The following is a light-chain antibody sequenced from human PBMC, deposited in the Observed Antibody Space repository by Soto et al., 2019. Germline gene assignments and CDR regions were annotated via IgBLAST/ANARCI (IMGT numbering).Light chain of an antibody. J-gene: IGLJ1*01. CDR2: DVS. Sequence: QSALTQPRSVSGSPGQSVTISCTGASSDVGGYNYVSWYQQHPGKAPKLMIYDVSKRPSGVPDRFSGSKSANMASLTISGLQAEDEADYYCCSYAGNYIYVFGTGTKVTVL. CDR1: SSDVGGYNY. CDR3: CSYAGNYIYV. V-gene: IGLV2-11*01.